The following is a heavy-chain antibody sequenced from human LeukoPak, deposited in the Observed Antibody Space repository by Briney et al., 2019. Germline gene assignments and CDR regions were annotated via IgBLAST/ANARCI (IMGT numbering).Heavy chain of an antibody. D-gene: IGHD3-22*01. CDR1: GFTFSSYE. Sequence: GGSLRLSCAASGFTFSSYEMNWVRQAPGKGLEWVSYISSSGSTIYYADSVKGRFTISRDNSKNTLYLQMNSLRAEDTAVYYCAKAAQYYYDSSGYYPSDYWGQGTLVTVSS. V-gene: IGHV3-48*03. CDR3: AKAAQYYYDSSGYYPSDY. CDR2: ISSSGSTI. J-gene: IGHJ4*02.